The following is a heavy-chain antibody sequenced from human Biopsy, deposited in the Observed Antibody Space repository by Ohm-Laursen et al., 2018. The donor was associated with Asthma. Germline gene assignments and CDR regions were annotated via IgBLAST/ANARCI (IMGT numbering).Heavy chain of an antibody. CDR3: ARHPYVDGSDNYYYRGNDYYLGMDV. J-gene: IGHJ6*02. D-gene: IGHD3-10*01. Sequence: SVKVSCKASGGTFSSYSVSWVRQAPGQGLEWMGGIIPIFGTANYAQKFQGRVTITADASTSTAYMELSSLRSEDTAVYYCARHPYVDGSDNYYYRGNDYYLGMDVWGQGTTVTVSS. CDR2: IIPIFGTA. V-gene: IGHV1-69*13. CDR1: GGTFSSYS.